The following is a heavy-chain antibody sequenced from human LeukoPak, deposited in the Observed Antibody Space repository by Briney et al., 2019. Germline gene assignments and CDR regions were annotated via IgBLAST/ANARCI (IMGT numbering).Heavy chain of an antibody. CDR2: ISAYNGNT. CDR1: GYTFTSYG. V-gene: IGHV1-18*01. CDR3: AREDNGDYIFDY. D-gene: IGHD4-17*01. J-gene: IGHJ4*02. Sequence: ASVKVTCKASGYTFTSYGISWVRQAPGQGLEWMGWISAYNGNTNYAQKLQGRVTMTTDTSTSTAYMELRSLRSDDTAVYYCAREDNGDYIFDYWGQGTLVTVSS.